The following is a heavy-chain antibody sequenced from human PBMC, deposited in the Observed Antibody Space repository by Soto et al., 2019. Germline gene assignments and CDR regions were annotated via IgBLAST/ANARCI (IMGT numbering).Heavy chain of an antibody. J-gene: IGHJ6*02. CDR3: ARDRATVTPYANYYYYYGMDV. D-gene: IGHD4-4*01. V-gene: IGHV4-61*01. CDR1: GGSVSSGSYY. CDR2: IYYSGST. Sequence: SETLSLTCTVSGGSVSSGSYYWSWIRQPPGKGLGWIGYIYYSGSTNYNPSLKSRVTISVDTSKNQFSLKLSSVTAADTAVYYCARDRATVTPYANYYYYYGMDVWGQGTTVTVSS.